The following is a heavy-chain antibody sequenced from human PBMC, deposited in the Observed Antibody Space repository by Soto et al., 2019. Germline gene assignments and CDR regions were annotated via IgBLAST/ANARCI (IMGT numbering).Heavy chain of an antibody. CDR1: GFTFGNYA. CDR2: ISDSSSKT. V-gene: IGHV3-23*01. J-gene: IGHJ4*02. Sequence: EVQLLESGGALTQPGGSLRLSCSASGFTFGNYAMNWVRQAPGKGLEWVSSISDSSSKTYYADSVKGRFTISRDNSKNMLLLQPNTLRADDTAVYFCARGYVGSWAHFDYWGQGTQVIVSS. CDR3: ARGYVGSWAHFDY. D-gene: IGHD2-15*01.